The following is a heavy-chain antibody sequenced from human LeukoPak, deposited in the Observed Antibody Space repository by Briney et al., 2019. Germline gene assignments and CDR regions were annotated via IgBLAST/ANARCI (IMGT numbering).Heavy chain of an antibody. Sequence: GGSLRLSCSASGFTFVDYSVTWVRQAPGRGLEWVASIISGPDGEKTEYAASLNGRVTISRDGSKSITYLQLSSLKTEDTAVYFCSKWRVSAILDDWGQGTLVTVSS. CDR1: GFTFVDYS. CDR3: SKWRVSAILDD. J-gene: IGHJ4*02. V-gene: IGHV3-49*04. CDR2: IISGPDGEKT. D-gene: IGHD5-12*01.